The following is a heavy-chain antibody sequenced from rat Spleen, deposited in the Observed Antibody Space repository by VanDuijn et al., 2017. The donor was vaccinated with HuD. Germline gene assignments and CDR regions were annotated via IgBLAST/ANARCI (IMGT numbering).Heavy chain of an antibody. D-gene: IGHD1-4*01. CDR2: ISYDGSST. CDR3: AVAGFGY. V-gene: IGHV5-7*01. CDR1: GVTFSNYY. Sequence: EVQLAETGGGLVQPGRSMKLSCAASGVTFSNYYMAWVRQAPTKGLERVATISYDGSSTFHLDAVKGRYTISRDNAKSTIFLQMNSLRSEDTATYYCAVAGFGYWGQGVMVTVSS. J-gene: IGHJ2*01.